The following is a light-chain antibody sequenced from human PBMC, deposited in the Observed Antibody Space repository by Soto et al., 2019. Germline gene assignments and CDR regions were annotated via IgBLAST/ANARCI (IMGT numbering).Light chain of an antibody. Sequence: QSVLTQPASVSGSPGQSITISCTGTSSDVGGYNYVSWYQHHPGKAPELMIFEVSNRPSGVSHRFSGSKSGNTASLTISGLQTEDKGDYYCSSYTSSSTRVFGTGTKVTVL. V-gene: IGLV2-14*01. J-gene: IGLJ1*01. CDR2: EVS. CDR3: SSYTSSSTRV. CDR1: SSDVGGYNY.